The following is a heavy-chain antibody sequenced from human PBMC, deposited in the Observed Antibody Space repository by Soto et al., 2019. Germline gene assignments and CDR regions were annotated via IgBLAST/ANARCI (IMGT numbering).Heavy chain of an antibody. CDR2: ISSSGSTI. V-gene: IGHV3-11*01. CDR3: ARDTPTKYQLPRINYFDY. Sequence: GGSLRLSCAASGFTFSDYYMSWIRQAPGKGLEWVSYISSSGSTIYYADSVKGRFTISRDNAKNSLYLQMNSLRAEDTAVYYCARDTPTKYQLPRINYFDYWGQGTLVTVSS. CDR1: GFTFSDYY. D-gene: IGHD2-2*01. J-gene: IGHJ4*02.